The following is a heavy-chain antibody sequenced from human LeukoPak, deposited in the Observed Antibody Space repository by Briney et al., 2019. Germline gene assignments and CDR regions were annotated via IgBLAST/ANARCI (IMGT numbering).Heavy chain of an antibody. D-gene: IGHD3-3*01. Sequence: GGSLRLSCAASGFTFSSYAMSWVRQAPGKGLEWVSAISGSGGSTYYADSVKGRFTISRDNSKNTLHLQMNSLRAEDTAVYYCAKDADYDFWSGPSFDYWGQGTLVTVSS. CDR2: ISGSGGST. J-gene: IGHJ4*02. V-gene: IGHV3-23*01. CDR3: AKDADYDFWSGPSFDY. CDR1: GFTFSSYA.